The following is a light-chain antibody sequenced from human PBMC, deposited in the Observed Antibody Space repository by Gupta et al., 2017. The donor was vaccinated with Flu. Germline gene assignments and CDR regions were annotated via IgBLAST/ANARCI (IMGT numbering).Light chain of an antibody. V-gene: IGLV3-21*02. J-gene: IGLJ3*02. Sequence: SYVLTQAPSVSVAPGQTAKIPCAGNNLKSKSVHWYQQKPGQAPVVVIYDDSDRPSGIPERVSGSNSGNTATLTISRVEAGDEADYYCQVWDNSALQWVFGGGTKLTVL. CDR2: DDS. CDR1: NLKSKS. CDR3: QVWDNSALQWV.